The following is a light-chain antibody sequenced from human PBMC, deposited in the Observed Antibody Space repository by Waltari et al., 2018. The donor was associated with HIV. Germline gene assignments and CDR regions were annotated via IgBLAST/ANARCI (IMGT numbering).Light chain of an antibody. CDR3: MLFFRSSYL. V-gene: IGLV7-43*01. Sequence: QTVVPQEPSLTVAPGGPVTLTCRSVTGPVAPCHSANGFQQKPGQPPRPLFDSSDRRHSATPARFSASLVGDRATLTLSNVWPDDQADYFCMLFFRSSYLFGGGTRVTVL. CDR1: TGPVAPCHS. J-gene: IGLJ2*01. CDR2: SSD.